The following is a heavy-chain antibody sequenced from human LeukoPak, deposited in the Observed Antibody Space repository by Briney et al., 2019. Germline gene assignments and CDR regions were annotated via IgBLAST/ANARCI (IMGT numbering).Heavy chain of an antibody. Sequence: EASVKVSCKASGYTFTSYYMHWVRQAPGQGLEWMGIINPSGGSTSYAQKFQGRVTMTRDTSTSTVYMELSSLRSEDTAVYYCASDNSVGDIAWWFDPWGQGTLVTVSS. CDR2: INPSGGST. CDR3: ASDNSVGDIAWWFDP. V-gene: IGHV1-46*01. D-gene: IGHD3-16*02. CDR1: GYTFTSYY. J-gene: IGHJ5*02.